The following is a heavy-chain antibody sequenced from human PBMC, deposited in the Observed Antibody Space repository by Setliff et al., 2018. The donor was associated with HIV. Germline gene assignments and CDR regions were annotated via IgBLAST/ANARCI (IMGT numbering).Heavy chain of an antibody. CDR1: GYSISSGYY. J-gene: IGHJ5*02. Sequence: SETLSLTCAVSGYSISSGYYWGWIRQPPGKGLEWIGSIYHSGSTYYNPSLKSRVTISVDTSKNQFSLKLSSVTAADAAVYYCASRVYYYDSSGYLREEGFDPWGQGTLVTVSS. CDR2: IYHSGST. D-gene: IGHD3-22*01. CDR3: ASRVYYYDSSGYLREEGFDP. V-gene: IGHV4-38-2*01.